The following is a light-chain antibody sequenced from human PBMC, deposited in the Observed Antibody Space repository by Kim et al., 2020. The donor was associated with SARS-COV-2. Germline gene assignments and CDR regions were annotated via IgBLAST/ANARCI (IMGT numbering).Light chain of an antibody. CDR2: GAS. Sequence: EIVLTQSPGTLSLSPGERATLSCRASQSVSDNYLAWYQQKPGQAPRLLIFGASNRATGIPDRCSGSGSGTDFTLTISRLEPEDFAVYYGKQDGMSLWTLGQGTKVDIK. J-gene: IGKJ1*01. CDR3: KQDGMSLWT. CDR1: QSVSDNY. V-gene: IGKV3-20*01.